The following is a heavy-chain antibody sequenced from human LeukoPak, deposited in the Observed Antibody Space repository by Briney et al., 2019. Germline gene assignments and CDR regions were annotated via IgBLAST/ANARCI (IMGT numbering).Heavy chain of an antibody. Sequence: SVKVSCKASGGTFSSYAISWVRQAPGQGLEWMGRIIPILSIANYAQKFQGRVTITADKSTSTAYMELSSLRSEDTAVYYCARDTHPGGDGYNYWGQGTLVTVSS. J-gene: IGHJ4*02. CDR2: IIPILSIA. D-gene: IGHD5-24*01. V-gene: IGHV1-69*04. CDR3: ARDTHPGGDGYNY. CDR1: GGTFSSYA.